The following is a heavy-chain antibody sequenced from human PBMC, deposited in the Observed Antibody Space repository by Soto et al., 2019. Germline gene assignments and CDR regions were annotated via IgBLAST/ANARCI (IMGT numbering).Heavy chain of an antibody. CDR3: ARGPTLYSIGWFTVGQTFDY. V-gene: IGHV1-8*01. CDR1: GYTFTSYD. Sequence: QVQLVQSGAEVKKPGASVKVSCKASGYTFTSYDINWVRQATGQGLEWMGWMNPNSGNTGYAQKFQGRVTMTRNTSISTAYMEMSSLRSEDTAVYYCARGPTLYSIGWFTVGQTFDYWGQGTLVTVSS. J-gene: IGHJ4*02. CDR2: MNPNSGNT. D-gene: IGHD6-19*01.